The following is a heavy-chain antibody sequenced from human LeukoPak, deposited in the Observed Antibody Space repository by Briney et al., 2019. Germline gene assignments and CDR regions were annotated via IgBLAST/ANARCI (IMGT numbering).Heavy chain of an antibody. CDR1: GYTFTRFY. V-gene: IGHV1-46*01. CDR3: ARERGPTIFGAFDI. Sequence: ASVKVSCKASGYTFTRFYIHWVRQAPGQGLEWMGIINPSGGSTTHAQKFQGRVTMTRDTSTSTVYMEVSSLTSEDTAVFYCARERGPTIFGAFDIWGQGTMVTVSS. J-gene: IGHJ3*02. D-gene: IGHD3-3*01. CDR2: INPSGGST.